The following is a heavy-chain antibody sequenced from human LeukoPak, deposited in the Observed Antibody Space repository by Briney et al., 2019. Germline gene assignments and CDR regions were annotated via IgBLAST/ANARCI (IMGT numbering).Heavy chain of an antibody. V-gene: IGHV3-21*01. D-gene: IGHD2-2*01. CDR1: GFTFSSYT. CDR3: ARAYCSSTSCYDPRVSHNWFDP. CDR2: ISSSSSYI. Sequence: NAGGSLRLSCAASGFTFSSYTMNWVRQAPGKGLEWVSSISSSSSYIYYADSVKGRFTISRDNAKNSLYLQMNSLRAEDTAVYYCARAYCSSTSCYDPRVSHNWFDPWGQGTLVTVSS. J-gene: IGHJ5*02.